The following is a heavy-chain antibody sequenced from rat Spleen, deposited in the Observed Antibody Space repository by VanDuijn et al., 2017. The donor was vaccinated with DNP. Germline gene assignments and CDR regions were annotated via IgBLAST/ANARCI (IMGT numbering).Heavy chain of an antibody. V-gene: IGHV5S11*01. CDR2: ISTGGGNT. Sequence: EVQLVESGGDLVQSGRSLKLSCAASGFSFSDYYMAWVRQAPTKGLEWVAAISTGGGNTYYRDSVKGRFTISRDNAKSTLYLQMDSLRSEETATYYCARPWDLGFAYWGQGTLVTVSS. CDR3: ARPWDLGFAY. D-gene: IGHD4-6*01. CDR1: GFSFSDYY. J-gene: IGHJ3*01.